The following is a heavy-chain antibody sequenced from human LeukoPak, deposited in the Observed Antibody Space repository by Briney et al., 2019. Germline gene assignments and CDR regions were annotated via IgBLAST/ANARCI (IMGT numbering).Heavy chain of an antibody. J-gene: IGHJ4*02. CDR2: ISSSSSYI. CDR1: GFTFSGYG. Sequence: GGSLRLSCEASGFTFSGYGMNWVRQAPGKGLEWVSSISSSSSYIYYADSVKGRFTISRDNAKNSLYLQMNSLRAEDTAVYYCARESIAARLFDYWGQGTLVTVSS. V-gene: IGHV3-21*01. D-gene: IGHD6-6*01. CDR3: ARESIAARLFDY.